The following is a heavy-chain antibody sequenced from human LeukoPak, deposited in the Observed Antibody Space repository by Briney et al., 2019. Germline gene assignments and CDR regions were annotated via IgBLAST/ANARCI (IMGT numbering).Heavy chain of an antibody. CDR2: INPNSGGT. Sequence: ASVKVSCKASGYTFTGYYMHWVRQAPGQGLEWMGWINPNSGGTNYAQRVQGRVTMTRDTSISTAYMELSRLRSDDTAVYYCARVRIGQQLDKYYYYAMDVWGQGTTVTVSS. CDR1: GYTFTGYY. V-gene: IGHV1-2*02. CDR3: ARVRIGQQLDKYYYYAMDV. J-gene: IGHJ6*02. D-gene: IGHD6-13*01.